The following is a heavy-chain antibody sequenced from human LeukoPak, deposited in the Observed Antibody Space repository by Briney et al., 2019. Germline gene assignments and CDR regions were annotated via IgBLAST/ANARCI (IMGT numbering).Heavy chain of an antibody. D-gene: IGHD2-15*01. V-gene: IGHV1-46*01. CDR3: VRAPREDLIVVVALTCFDY. CDR1: GYMFTNYY. J-gene: IGHJ4*02. CDR2: INPRGGGT. Sequence: ASVKVSXKASGYMFTNYYIHWVRQAPGQGLEWIGIINPRGGGTRYAQKFQGRVTMTRDTSTSTVYMELSSLRSDDTAVYYCVRAPREDLIVVVALTCFDYWGQGTLVTVSS.